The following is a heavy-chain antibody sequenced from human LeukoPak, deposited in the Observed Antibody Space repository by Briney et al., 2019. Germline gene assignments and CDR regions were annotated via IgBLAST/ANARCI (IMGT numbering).Heavy chain of an antibody. CDR1: SGSISNYY. V-gene: IGHV4-59*08. Sequence: SETLSLTCTVSSGSISNYYWSWIRQPPGKGLEWIGFSDYSGNTNYNPPLKSRVTISLDTSKDQIALKLSSVTAADTAVYYCARLNGGGWGQGTLVVVTS. CDR2: SDYSGNT. CDR3: ARLNGGG. D-gene: IGHD2-8*01. J-gene: IGHJ4*02.